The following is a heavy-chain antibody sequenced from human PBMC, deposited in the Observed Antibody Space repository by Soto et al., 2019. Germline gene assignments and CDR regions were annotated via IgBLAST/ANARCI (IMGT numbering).Heavy chain of an antibody. J-gene: IGHJ3*02. CDR1: GFTFSDYA. Sequence: QLLQSGGGLVQPGGSLRLSCPASGFTFSDYAMSWVRQAPGKGLEWVSGISASGGSTYYAASVKGRFTISRDNSKNTLYLQMNSLRAEATAVYYCAKLDAFDIWGQGTMVTVSS. CDR2: ISASGGST. V-gene: IGHV3-23*01. CDR3: AKLDAFDI.